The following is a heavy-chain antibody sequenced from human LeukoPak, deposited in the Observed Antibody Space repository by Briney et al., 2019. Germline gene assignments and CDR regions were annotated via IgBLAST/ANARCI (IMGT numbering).Heavy chain of an antibody. D-gene: IGHD3-10*01. CDR2: INPNSGGT. V-gene: IGHV1-2*02. CDR1: GYTFTGYY. Sequence: SVKVSCKASGYTFTGYYMHWVRKATGQGLEWMGWINPNSGGTNYAQKFQGRVTMTRDTSISTAYMELSRLRSDDTAVYYCAKNNVLLWFGETHHMDVWGKGTTVTVSS. J-gene: IGHJ6*03. CDR3: AKNNVLLWFGETHHMDV.